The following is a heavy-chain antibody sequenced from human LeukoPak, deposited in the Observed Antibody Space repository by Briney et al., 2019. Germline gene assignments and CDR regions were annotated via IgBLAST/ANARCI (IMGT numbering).Heavy chain of an antibody. CDR1: GFTFSDYY. D-gene: IGHD4-11*01. J-gene: IGHJ4*02. V-gene: IGHV3-11*04. CDR2: ISGSGNII. Sequence: PGGSLRLSCAASGFTFSDYYMSWIRQAPGKGLEWVAYISGSGNIIYYTESLKGRFTISRDNAKNSLFLQMNSLRVEDTAVYYCTTSDINYRPFDNWGQGTLVTVSS. CDR3: TTSDINYRPFDN.